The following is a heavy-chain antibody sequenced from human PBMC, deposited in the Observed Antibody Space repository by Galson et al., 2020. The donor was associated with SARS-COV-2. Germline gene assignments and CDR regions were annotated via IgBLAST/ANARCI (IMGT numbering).Heavy chain of an antibody. D-gene: IGHD3-16*02. CDR3: AKGAGIMITFGGVIAVRPPGIYYFDY. V-gene: IGHV3-23*01. CDR1: GFTFSSYA. J-gene: IGHJ4*02. Sequence: GGSLRLSCAASGFTFSSYAMSWVRQAPGKGLEWVSAISGSGGRTYYADSVKGRFTISRDNSKNTLYLQMNSLRAEDTAVYYCAKGAGIMITFGGVIAVRPPGIYYFDYWGQGTLVTVSS. CDR2: ISGSGGRT.